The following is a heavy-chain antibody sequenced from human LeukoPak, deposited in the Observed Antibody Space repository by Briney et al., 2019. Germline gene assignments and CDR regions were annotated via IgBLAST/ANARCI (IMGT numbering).Heavy chain of an antibody. CDR3: AKGGWVVVPAHFYY. CDR2: IISNSGSK. V-gene: IGHV3-9*01. D-gene: IGHD2-2*01. Sequence: GGSLRLSCAASGFTFDDYALHWVRQAPGKGLEWVSGIISNSGSKGYADPVRGRFTIPRDDAKNSLYLQMNRPRAEATALYYCAKGGWVVVPAHFYYWGQGTLVTVSS. J-gene: IGHJ4*02. CDR1: GFTFDDYA.